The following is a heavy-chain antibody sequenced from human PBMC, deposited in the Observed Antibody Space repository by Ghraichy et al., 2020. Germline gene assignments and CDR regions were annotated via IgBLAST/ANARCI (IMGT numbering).Heavy chain of an antibody. D-gene: IGHD3-22*01. CDR3: ARARSGYYLDY. CDR1: GFTFSNSW. Sequence: ETLSLTCAASGFTFSNSWMDWVRQAPGKGLEWVAHIKSDGTAEYYVDSVRGRFTISRDNAKNSLYLQMNSLRVEDTAVYFCARARSGYYLDYWGQGTLVTVSS. V-gene: IGHV3-7*03. J-gene: IGHJ4*02. CDR2: IKSDGTAE.